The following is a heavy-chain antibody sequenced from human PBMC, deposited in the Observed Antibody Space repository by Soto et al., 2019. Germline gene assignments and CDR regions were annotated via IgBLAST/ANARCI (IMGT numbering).Heavy chain of an antibody. V-gene: IGHV3-23*01. J-gene: IGHJ4*02. D-gene: IGHD2-2*01. CDR2: ISGGRSGT. CDR1: GFTFSTYA. Sequence: PGGSLRLSCAASGFTFSTYAMSWVRQAPGKGLEWVSAISGGRSGTYYADSVRGRFTLSRDDSTNTLYLKMNSLRAEDTAIYYCAIGSIGSCSGAICSFFDFWGQGTLVTVSS. CDR3: AIGSIGSCSGAICSFFDF.